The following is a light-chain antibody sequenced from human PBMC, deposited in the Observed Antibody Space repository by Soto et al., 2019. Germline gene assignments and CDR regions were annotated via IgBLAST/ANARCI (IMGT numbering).Light chain of an antibody. Sequence: QSVLTQPPSASGTPGQRVTISCSGSSSNVGSYTVYWYQQLPGTAPKVLIYSGNRRPSGVPARFSGSKSGTSASLAISGFQSEDEADYYCAAWDDSLNGVVFGGGTKLTVL. J-gene: IGLJ2*01. CDR2: SGN. CDR3: AAWDDSLNGVV. V-gene: IGLV1-44*01. CDR1: SSNVGSYT.